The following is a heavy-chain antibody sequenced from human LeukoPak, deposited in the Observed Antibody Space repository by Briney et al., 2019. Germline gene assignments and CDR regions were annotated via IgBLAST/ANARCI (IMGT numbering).Heavy chain of an antibody. CDR2: IFQGGGEI. D-gene: IGHD5-18*01. Sequence: GGSLRLSCAASGFTFSRYSMNWVRQPPGKGLEWVSSIFQGGGEIHYADSVRGRFTISRDNSRSTLFLQMNSLRAEDTAIYYCATYRQVMLPFESWGQGTLVTVSS. CDR3: ATYRQVMLPFES. J-gene: IGHJ4*02. V-gene: IGHV3-21*04. CDR1: GFTFSRYS.